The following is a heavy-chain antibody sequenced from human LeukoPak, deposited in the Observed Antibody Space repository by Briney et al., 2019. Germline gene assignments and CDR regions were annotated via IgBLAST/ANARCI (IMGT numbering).Heavy chain of an antibody. J-gene: IGHJ4*02. Sequence: GGSLRLSCATSGFTYSSCVMAWVRQAPGKGLEWVSSISGSGGSAYYADSVKGRFTISRDNSMNTLYLQMNSLTAEDPAVYNCAKRHCSSTHCYALDYWGQETRVTVPS. CDR1: GFTYSSCV. CDR3: AKRHCSSTHCYALDY. D-gene: IGHD2-2*01. CDR2: ISGSGGSA. V-gene: IGHV3-23*01.